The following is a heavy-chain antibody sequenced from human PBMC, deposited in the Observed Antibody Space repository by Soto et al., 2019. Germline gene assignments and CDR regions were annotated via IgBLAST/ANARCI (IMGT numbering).Heavy chain of an antibody. J-gene: IGHJ4*02. CDR1: GFTFSSYG. V-gene: IGHV3-30*18. D-gene: IGHD6-13*01. CDR2: ISYDGSNK. Sequence: GGSLRLSCAASGFTFSSYGMHWVRQAPGKGLEWVAVISYDGSNKYYADSVKGRFTISRDNSKNTLYLQMNSLRAEDTAVYYCAKDGTPFRKELDYWGQGTLVTVSS. CDR3: AKDGTPFRKELDY.